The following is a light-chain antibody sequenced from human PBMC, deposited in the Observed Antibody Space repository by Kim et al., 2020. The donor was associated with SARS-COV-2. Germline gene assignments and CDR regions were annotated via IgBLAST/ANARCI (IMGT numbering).Light chain of an antibody. CDR3: NSYTISNTFV. Sequence: GQSITIACTGGSGDIGKYQLVSWYQQHPGKAPKVIMFDVSKRPSGVANRFSGSKSGNTASLTISGLQAEDEADYYCNSYTISNTFVFGTGTKVTVL. CDR2: DVS. J-gene: IGLJ1*01. V-gene: IGLV2-14*02. CDR1: SGDIGKYQL.